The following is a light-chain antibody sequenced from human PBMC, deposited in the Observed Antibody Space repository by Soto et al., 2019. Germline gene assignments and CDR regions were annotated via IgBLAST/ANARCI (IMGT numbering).Light chain of an antibody. CDR3: SSYTSSSTPYV. CDR1: GSDVGGYNY. CDR2: EVS. Sequence: QSALTRPAAVSGSPGHSITISCTGTGSDVGGYNYVSRYQQHPGKAPKLMTYEVSHRPSGSSNRLSGSYSGNTDFLTLSGLQADDDADYYCSSYTSSSTPYVFGTRTKVTLL. V-gene: IGLV2-14*01. J-gene: IGLJ1*01.